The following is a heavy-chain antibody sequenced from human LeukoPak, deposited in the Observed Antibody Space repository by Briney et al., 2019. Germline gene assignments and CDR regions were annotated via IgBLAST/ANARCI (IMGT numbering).Heavy chain of an antibody. CDR1: AYSIRSGYF. V-gene: IGHV4-38-2*02. CDR3: ARVLYYDVLTGYYNNGWFDP. D-gene: IGHD3-9*01. CDR2: IYHSWST. J-gene: IGHJ5*02. Sequence: SETLSLTCTVSAYSIRSGYFWGWIRQPPGKGLEWIASIYHSWSTYYNPSLKSRVTISVDTSKNQFSLKLTSVTAADTAVYYCARVLYYDVLTGYYNNGWFDPWGQGTLVTVSS.